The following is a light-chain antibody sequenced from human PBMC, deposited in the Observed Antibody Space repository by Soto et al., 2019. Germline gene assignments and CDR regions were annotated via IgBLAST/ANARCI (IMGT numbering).Light chain of an antibody. J-gene: IGKJ4*01. CDR2: AAS. V-gene: IGKV1-12*01. Sequence: DIQMTQSPSFVSASVGDRVTITCRASQGISSWLAWYQHKPGRAPKLLIHAASSLESGGPSRFRGRGSGTDFTLTISSQQPEDIATYYCQQTTSFPLTFGGGTKVEIK. CDR1: QGISSW. CDR3: QQTTSFPLT.